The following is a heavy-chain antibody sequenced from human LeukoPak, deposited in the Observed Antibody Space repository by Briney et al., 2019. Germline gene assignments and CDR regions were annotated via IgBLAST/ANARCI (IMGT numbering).Heavy chain of an antibody. CDR2: IIPIFGTA. CDR1: GGTFSSYA. CDR3: ATPTNNRNDGWFDP. V-gene: IGHV1-69*13. Sequence: SVKVSCKASGGTFSSYAISWVRQAPGQGLEWMGGIIPIFGTANYAQKFQGRVTITADESTSTAYMELSSLRSEDTAVYYCATPTNNRNDGWFDPWGQGTLVTVSS. J-gene: IGHJ5*02. D-gene: IGHD1-1*01.